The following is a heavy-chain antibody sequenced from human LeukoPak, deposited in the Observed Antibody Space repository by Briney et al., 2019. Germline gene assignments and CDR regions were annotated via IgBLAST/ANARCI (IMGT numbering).Heavy chain of an antibody. CDR1: GFTFSSYG. J-gene: IGHJ6*03. CDR2: ISYDGSNK. V-gene: IGHV3-30*18. Sequence: PGGSLRLSCAASGFTFSSYGIHWVRRAPGKGLEWVAVISYDGSNKYYADSVKGRFTISRDNSKNTLYLQMNSLRAEDTAVYYCAKVRGEFRAYYYYMDVWGKGTTVTVSS. D-gene: IGHD3-16*01. CDR3: AKVRGEFRAYYYYMDV.